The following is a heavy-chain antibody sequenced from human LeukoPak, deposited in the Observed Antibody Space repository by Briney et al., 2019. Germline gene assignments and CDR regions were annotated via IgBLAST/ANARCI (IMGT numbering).Heavy chain of an antibody. D-gene: IGHD6-19*01. V-gene: IGHV3-21*01. CDR1: GFTFSSYS. CDR3: ARSMYSSGWYDGEDY. CDR2: ISSSSSYI. Sequence: GGSLRLSCAASGFTFSSYSMNWVRQAPGKGLEWVSSISSSSSYIYYADSVKGRFTISRDNAKNSLYLQMNSLRAEDTAVYYCARSMYSSGWYDGEDYRGQGTLVTVSS. J-gene: IGHJ4*02.